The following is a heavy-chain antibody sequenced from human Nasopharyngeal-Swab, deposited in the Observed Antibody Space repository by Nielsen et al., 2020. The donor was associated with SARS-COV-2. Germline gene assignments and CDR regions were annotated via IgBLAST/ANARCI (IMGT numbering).Heavy chain of an antibody. Sequence: SETLSLTCTLSGGSISSGGYYWSWIRQHPGKGLEWIGDIYYSGSTYYNPSLKSRVTISVDTSKNQFSLELSSVTVADTAVYYCASGWMYYYDSSGYFDYWGQGTLVTVSP. CDR1: GGSISSGGYY. CDR2: IYYSGST. D-gene: IGHD3-22*01. V-gene: IGHV4-31*03. J-gene: IGHJ4*02. CDR3: ASGWMYYYDSSGYFDY.